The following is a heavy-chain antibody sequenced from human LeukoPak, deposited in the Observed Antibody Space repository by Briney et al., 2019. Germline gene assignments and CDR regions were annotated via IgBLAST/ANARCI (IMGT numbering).Heavy chain of an antibody. CDR2: ISSSGSTI. CDR1: GFTFSSYG. D-gene: IGHD3-3*02. Sequence: PGGSLRLSCAASGFTFSSYGMNWVRQAPGKGLERVSYISSSGSTIYYANSVKGRFTISRDNARNSLYLQMNSLRDEDTAVYYCARDFSAPLPLWGRGTLVTVSS. V-gene: IGHV3-48*02. CDR3: ARDFSAPLPL. J-gene: IGHJ2*01.